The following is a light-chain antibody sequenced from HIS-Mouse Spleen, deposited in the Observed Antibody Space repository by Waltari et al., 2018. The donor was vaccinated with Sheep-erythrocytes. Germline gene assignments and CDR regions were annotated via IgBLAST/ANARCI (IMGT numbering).Light chain of an antibody. CDR1: KSGDKY. CDR2: QDT. V-gene: IGLV3-1*01. Sequence: SSELTQPPSVSVSPGQTASIPCFGEKSGDKYACWYQQKPGQSPVLVIYQDTKRPSGIPERFSGSNSGNTATLTISGTQAMDEADYYCQAWDSSIVVFGGGTKLTVL. CDR3: QAWDSSIVV. J-gene: IGLJ2*01.